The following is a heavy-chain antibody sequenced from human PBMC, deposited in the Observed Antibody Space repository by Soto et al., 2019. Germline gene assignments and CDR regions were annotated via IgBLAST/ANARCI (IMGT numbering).Heavy chain of an antibody. CDR1: GFTFSSYA. CDR3: ARGQSSGGYHFDY. Sequence: QVQLVDSGGGVVQPGRSLRLSCAASGFTFSSYAMHWVRQAPGKGLEWVAVISYDGSNEYYADSVKGRFTIFRDNTKDTLYLQMNSLRDEDTAVYYCARGQSSGGYHFDYWGQGTLVTVSS. V-gene: IGHV3-30-3*01. D-gene: IGHD6-19*01. J-gene: IGHJ4*02. CDR2: ISYDGSNE.